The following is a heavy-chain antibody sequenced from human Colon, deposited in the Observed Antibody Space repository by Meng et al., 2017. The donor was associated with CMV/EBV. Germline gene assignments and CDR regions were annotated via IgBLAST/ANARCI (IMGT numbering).Heavy chain of an antibody. CDR3: ARQEWEDGSSWYFPNWFDP. V-gene: IGHV1-2*02. J-gene: IGHJ5*02. D-gene: IGHD6-13*01. CDR2: INPNTGGT. CDR1: GYTFTDHY. Sequence: ASVKVSCKASGYTFTDHYIQWVRQAPGQGLEWMGWINPNTGGTTYEPNLHGRVTMTRDTSISTVYMEVTRLTSDDTAMYYCARQEWEDGSSWYFPNWFDPWGQGTLVTVSS.